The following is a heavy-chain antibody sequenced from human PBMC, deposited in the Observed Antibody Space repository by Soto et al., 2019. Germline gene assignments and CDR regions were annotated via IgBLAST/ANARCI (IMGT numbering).Heavy chain of an antibody. V-gene: IGHV1-18*01. CDR2: IGPSSGNT. CDR1: GYTSTSYT. Sequence: SVKVSCKASGYTSTSYTISWVRQAPGQGLEWVGWIGPSSGNTDSARNLQGRVTMTTDTSTSTAYMELRSLRSDDTDVYYCARDTGNFFDYWGQGTLVTVSS. CDR3: ARDTGNFFDY. J-gene: IGHJ4*02.